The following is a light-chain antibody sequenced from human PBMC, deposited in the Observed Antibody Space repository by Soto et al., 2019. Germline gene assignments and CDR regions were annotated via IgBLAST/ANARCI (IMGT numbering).Light chain of an antibody. V-gene: IGKV1-27*01. CDR1: QAISNY. CDR3: QKYHSAPLT. J-gene: IGKJ4*01. CDR2: AAS. Sequence: DIQMTQSPSSLSASVGDRVTITCRASQAISNYLAWYQQKPGKVPKLLIYAASTLQSGVPSRFSGSGSGTDFTLTISSMQTEDVAAYYCQKYHSAPLTFGGGTKVDIK.